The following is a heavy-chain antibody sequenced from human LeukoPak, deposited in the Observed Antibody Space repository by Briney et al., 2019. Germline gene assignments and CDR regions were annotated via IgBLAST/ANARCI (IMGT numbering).Heavy chain of an antibody. V-gene: IGHV1-2*02. D-gene: IGHD6-13*01. J-gene: IGHJ5*02. CDR3: ARDQVPITAALTNWFDP. CDR2: INPNSGGR. Sequence: ASVKVSCKASGYTFTGHYMHWVRQAPGQGLEWMGWINPNSGGRHYAQKLQGRVALTRDTSISTAYMELSRLRSDDTAMYYCARDQVPITAALTNWFDPWGQGTLVTVSS. CDR1: GYTFTGHY.